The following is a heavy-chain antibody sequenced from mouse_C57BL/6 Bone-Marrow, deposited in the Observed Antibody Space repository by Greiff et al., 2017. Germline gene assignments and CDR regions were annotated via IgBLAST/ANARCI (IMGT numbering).Heavy chain of an antibody. CDR1: GFSLTSYG. CDR2: IWRGGST. J-gene: IGHJ4*01. Sequence: QVQLQQSGPGLVQPSQSLSITCTVSGFSLTSYGVHWVRQSPGKGLEWLGVIWRGGSTDYNAAFMSRLDITKDNSKSQVFFKMNSLQADDTAIYYCAKSYFMDYWGQGTSVTVSS. V-gene: IGHV2-5*01. CDR3: AKSYFMDY.